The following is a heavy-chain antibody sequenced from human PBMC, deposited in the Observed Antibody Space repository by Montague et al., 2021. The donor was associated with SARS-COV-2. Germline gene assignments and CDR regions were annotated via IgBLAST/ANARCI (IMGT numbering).Heavy chain of an antibody. D-gene: IGHD6-19*01. CDR1: GGSISSYY. CDR2: IYYSGST. Sequence: ETRSLTCTVSGGSISSYYWSWIRQPPGKGLEWIGYIYYSGSTNYNPSLKSRVTISVDTSKNQFSLKLSSVTAADTAVYYCARFSGYVDYWGQGTLVTVSS. V-gene: IGHV4-59*01. J-gene: IGHJ4*02. CDR3: ARFSGYVDY.